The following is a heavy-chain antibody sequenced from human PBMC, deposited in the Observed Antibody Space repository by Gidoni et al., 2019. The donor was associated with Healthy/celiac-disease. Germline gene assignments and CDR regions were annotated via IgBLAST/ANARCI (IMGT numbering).Heavy chain of an antibody. V-gene: IGHV3-66*01. D-gene: IGHD3-10*01. CDR1: GSTVSSHY. J-gene: IGHJ6*02. CDR2: IYSGGST. Sequence: EVQLVESGGGLVQPGGSLRLSCAASGSTVSSHYMSWVRQAPGKGLEWVSVIYSGGSTYYADSVKGIFTISRDNSKNTLYLQMNSLRAEDTAVYYCAREGGITSKPYYYYGMDVWGQGTTVTVSS. CDR3: AREGGITSKPYYYYGMDV.